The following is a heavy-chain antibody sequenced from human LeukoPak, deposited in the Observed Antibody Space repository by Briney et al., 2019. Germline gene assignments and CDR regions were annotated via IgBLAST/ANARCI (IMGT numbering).Heavy chain of an antibody. V-gene: IGHV3-30-3*01. CDR1: GFIFSNYA. CDR3: ARDLSGTKYYGSGSYIY. D-gene: IGHD3-10*01. J-gene: IGHJ4*02. Sequence: PGRSLRLSCAASGFIFSNYAMHWVRQAPGKGLEWVTLISDDGNSKYYADSVNGRFSISRDNSKNTLYLQMNSLRVEDTAVYYCARDLSGTKYYGSGSYIYWGQGTLVTVSS. CDR2: ISDDGNSK.